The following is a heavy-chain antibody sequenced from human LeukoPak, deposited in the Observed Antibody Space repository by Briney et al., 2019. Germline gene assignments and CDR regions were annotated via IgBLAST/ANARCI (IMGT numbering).Heavy chain of an antibody. CDR1: GASVSTYY. Sequence: ASETLSLTCTVSGASVSTYYWSWIRQPPGKGLEWIGFIYYSGSTNYKSSLNSRVTISVDTSKNQFSLKLSSMTAADTAFYYCARSRYSSAWYPFDVWGKGTMVTVSS. J-gene: IGHJ3*01. D-gene: IGHD6-19*01. V-gene: IGHV4-59*08. CDR2: IYYSGST. CDR3: ARSRYSSAWYPFDV.